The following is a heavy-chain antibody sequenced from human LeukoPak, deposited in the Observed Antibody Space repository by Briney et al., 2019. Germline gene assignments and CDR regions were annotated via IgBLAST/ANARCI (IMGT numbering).Heavy chain of an antibody. CDR1: GYTFTSYG. CDR2: ISAYNGNT. J-gene: IGHJ4*02. V-gene: IGHV1-18*01. CDR3: VRAGRGIVGATLAL. Sequence: ASVKVSCKASGYTFTSYGISWVRQAPGQGLEWMGWISAYNGNTNYAQKLQGRVTMTTDTSTSTAYMELRSLRSDDTAVYYCVRAGRGIVGATLALWGQGTLVTVSS. D-gene: IGHD1-26*01.